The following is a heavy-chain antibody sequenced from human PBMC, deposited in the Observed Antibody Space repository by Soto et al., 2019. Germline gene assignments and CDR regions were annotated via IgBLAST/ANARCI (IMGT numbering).Heavy chain of an antibody. Sequence: GESLKISCEASGYSFSNYWIAWVRQMPGKGLEWMGIIYPGDSDTRYSPSFQGQVTISADKSISTAYVQWSSLRASDTAMYYCARVPNYYSGSGNYHTFSSDAFTMWGRGTLVTVSS. CDR1: GYSFSNYW. J-gene: IGHJ3*02. V-gene: IGHV5-51*01. CDR2: IYPGDSDT. CDR3: ARVPNYYSGSGNYHTFSSDAFTM. D-gene: IGHD3-10*01.